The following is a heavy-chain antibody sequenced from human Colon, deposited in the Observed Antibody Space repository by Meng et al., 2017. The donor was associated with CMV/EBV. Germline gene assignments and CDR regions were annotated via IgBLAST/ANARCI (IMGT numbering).Heavy chain of an antibody. CDR2: INHSGST. CDR1: GGSFSGYY. V-gene: IGHV4-34*01. Sequence: SESLSLSCAASGGSFSGYYWSWIRQPPGKGLEWIGEINHSGSTNYYPSLKSRVTISVDTSKNQFSLKLSPVTAADTAVYYCARLSGSNYVAVYWGQGTLVTVSS. J-gene: IGHJ4*02. D-gene: IGHD3-10*01. CDR3: ARLSGSNYVAVY.